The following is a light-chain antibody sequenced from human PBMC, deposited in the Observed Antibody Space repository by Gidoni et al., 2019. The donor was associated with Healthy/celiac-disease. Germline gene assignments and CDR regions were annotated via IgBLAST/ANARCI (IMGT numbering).Light chain of an antibody. V-gene: IGKV4-1*01. CDR2: WAS. CDR1: QSVLYSSNNKNY. Sequence: DIVMTQSPDSLAVSLGERATINCKSSQSVLYSSNNKNYLAWYQQKPGQHPKLLIYWASTRESGVPDRFSGSGSGTDFTLTISSLQAEDVAVYYCQQYYRALTFGGGTKVEIK. CDR3: QQYYRALT. J-gene: IGKJ4*01.